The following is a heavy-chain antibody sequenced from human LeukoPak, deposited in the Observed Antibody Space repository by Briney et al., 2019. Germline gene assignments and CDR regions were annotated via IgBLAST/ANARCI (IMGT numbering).Heavy chain of an antibody. D-gene: IGHD3-22*01. J-gene: IGHJ1*01. CDR2: IKQDGSEE. V-gene: IGHV3-7*03. CDR3: ARDQVYSSGTYLRYFQF. Sequence: GGSLRLSCVASGFTFSRYWMTWVRKAPGEGLEWVANIKQDGSEEYYADSMRGRFTVSRDNAKSSLYLQINSLRAEDTAVYYCARDQVYSSGTYLRYFQFGGQGTLVTVSS. CDR1: GFTFSRYW.